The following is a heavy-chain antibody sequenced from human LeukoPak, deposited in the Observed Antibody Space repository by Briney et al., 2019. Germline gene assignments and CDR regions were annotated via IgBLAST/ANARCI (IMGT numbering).Heavy chain of an antibody. CDR2: IYYSGST. CDR1: GGSISSSSYY. CDR3: AREGTFFGVVSYYYYYMDV. V-gene: IGHV4-39*07. Sequence: SETLSLTCTVSGGSISSSSYYWGWIRQPPGKGLEWIGSIYYSGSTYYNPSRKSRVTISVDTSKNQFSLKLSSVTAADTAVYYCAREGTFFGVVSYYYYYMDVWGKGTTVTVSS. J-gene: IGHJ6*03. D-gene: IGHD3-3*01.